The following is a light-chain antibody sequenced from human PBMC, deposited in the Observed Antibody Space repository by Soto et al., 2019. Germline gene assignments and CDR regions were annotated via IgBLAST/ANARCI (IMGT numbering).Light chain of an antibody. CDR3: QQYGSSRWT. V-gene: IGKV3-20*01. CDR2: GAS. J-gene: IGKJ1*01. CDR1: QSVSSSY. Sequence: EIVLTQSPGTLSLSPGERATLSCRASQSVSSSYLAWYQQKPGQAPRLLIYGASSRATGIPDRFSGSGSGTDFTLTISRLEPEDFAVDYCQQYGSSRWTFGQGTKV.